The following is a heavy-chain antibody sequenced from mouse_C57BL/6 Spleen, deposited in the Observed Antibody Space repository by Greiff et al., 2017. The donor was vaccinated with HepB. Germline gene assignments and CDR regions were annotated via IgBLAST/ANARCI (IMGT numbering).Heavy chain of an antibody. V-gene: IGHV1-50*01. CDR2: IDPSDSYT. D-gene: IGHD6-5*01. CDR3: ARSYAWGYYAMDY. CDR1: GYTFTSYW. Sequence: QVHVKQPGAELVKPGASVKLSCKASGYTFTSYWMQWVKQRPGQGLEWIGEIDPSDSYTNYNQKFTGKATLTVDTSSSTAYMQLSSLTSEDSAVYYCARSYAWGYYAMDYWGQGTSVTVSS. J-gene: IGHJ4*01.